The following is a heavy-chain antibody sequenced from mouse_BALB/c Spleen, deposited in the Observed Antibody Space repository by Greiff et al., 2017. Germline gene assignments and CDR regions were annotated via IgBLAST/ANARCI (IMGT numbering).Heavy chain of an antibody. CDR1: GYNFTSYW. CDR2: IYPGSGST. CDR3: ARSDGYYSEIYAMDY. V-gene: IGHV1-55*01. Sequence: QVQLQQSGAELVKPGTSVKLSCKASGYNFTSYWINWVKLRPGQGLEWIGDIYPGSGSTNYNEKFKSKATLTVDTSSSTAYMQLSSLASEDSALYYCARSDGYYSEIYAMDYWGQGTSVTVSS. D-gene: IGHD2-3*01. J-gene: IGHJ4*01.